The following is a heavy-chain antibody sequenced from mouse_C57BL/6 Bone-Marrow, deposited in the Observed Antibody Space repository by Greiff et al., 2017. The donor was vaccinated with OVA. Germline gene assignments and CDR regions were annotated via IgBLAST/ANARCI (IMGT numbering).Heavy chain of an antibody. V-gene: IGHV1-9*01. D-gene: IGHD2-4*01. CDR1: GYTFTGYW. Sequence: QVQLQQSGAELMKPGASVKLSCKATGYTFTGYWIEWVKQRPGHGLEWIGEILPGSGSTNYNEKFKGKATFTADPSSNTAYMQLSSLTTEDSAIYYCAREWAMITTGPWWYFDVWGTGTTVTVSS. CDR3: AREWAMITTGPWWYFDV. J-gene: IGHJ1*03. CDR2: ILPGSGST.